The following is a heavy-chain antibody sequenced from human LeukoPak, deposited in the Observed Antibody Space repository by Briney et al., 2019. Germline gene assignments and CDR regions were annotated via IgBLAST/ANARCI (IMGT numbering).Heavy chain of an antibody. CDR3: ARASGSYWWFDS. D-gene: IGHD1-26*01. J-gene: IGHJ5*01. V-gene: IGHV1-2*02. CDR1: GYTFTGYY. CDR2: INPNSGGT. Sequence: ASVKVSCKASGYTFTGYYMHWVRQAPGQGLKWMGWINPNSGGTNYAQKFQGRVTMTRDTSISTAYMELSRLRSDDTAVYYCARASGSYWWFDSWGQGTLVTVSS.